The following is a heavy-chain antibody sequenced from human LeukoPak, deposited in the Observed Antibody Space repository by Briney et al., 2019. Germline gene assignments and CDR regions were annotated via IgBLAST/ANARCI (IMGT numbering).Heavy chain of an antibody. CDR3: ARGPRGSYHDY. Sequence: SETLSLTCAVSGGSISSGGYSWSWIRQPPGKCLEWIGYIYRSGSTYYNPSLKSRVTISVDRSKNQFSLKLSSVTAADTAVYYCARGPRGSYHDYWGQGTLVTVSS. CDR1: GGSISSGGYS. V-gene: IGHV4-30-2*01. D-gene: IGHD1-26*01. CDR2: IYRSGST. J-gene: IGHJ4*02.